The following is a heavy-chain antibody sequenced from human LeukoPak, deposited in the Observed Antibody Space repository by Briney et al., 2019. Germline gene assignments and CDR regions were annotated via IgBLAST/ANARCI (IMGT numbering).Heavy chain of an antibody. Sequence: GRSLRLSCAPSGFTFSSYAMHWVRQAPGKGLEWVTVISYDGSNKYYADSVKGRFTISRDNSKNTLYLQMNSLRAEDTAVYYCASDYGDSPSYYYGMDVWGKGTTVTVSS. CDR2: ISYDGSNK. CDR1: GFTFSSYA. CDR3: ASDYGDSPSYYYGMDV. D-gene: IGHD4-17*01. J-gene: IGHJ6*04. V-gene: IGHV3-30*04.